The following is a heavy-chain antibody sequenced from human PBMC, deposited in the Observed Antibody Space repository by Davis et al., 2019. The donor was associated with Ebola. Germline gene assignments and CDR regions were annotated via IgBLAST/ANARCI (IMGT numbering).Heavy chain of an antibody. CDR2: IKPDGSDK. V-gene: IGHV3-7*03. D-gene: IGHD5-12*01. CDR3: AKGAR. Sequence: GESLKISCAASGFSMRPYIMHWVRQAPGKGLEWVATIKPDGSDKYFVDSVKGRFTISRDNAKSSLYLQMNSLRVEDTALYYCAKGARWGQGTLVTVSS. J-gene: IGHJ4*02. CDR1: GFSMRPYI.